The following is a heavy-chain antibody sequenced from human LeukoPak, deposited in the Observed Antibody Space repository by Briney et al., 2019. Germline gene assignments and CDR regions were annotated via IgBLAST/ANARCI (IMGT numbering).Heavy chain of an antibody. CDR1: GGSFSGYY. Sequence: SETLSLTCAVYGGSFSGYYWSWIRQPPGKGLEWIGEINHSGSTNYNPFLKSRVTISVDTSKNQFSLKLSSVTAADTAVYYCARTYYYGLGSYPPQYYYYYMDVWGKGTTVTVSS. D-gene: IGHD3-10*01. CDR2: INHSGST. J-gene: IGHJ6*03. V-gene: IGHV4-34*01. CDR3: ARTYYYGLGSYPPQYYYYYMDV.